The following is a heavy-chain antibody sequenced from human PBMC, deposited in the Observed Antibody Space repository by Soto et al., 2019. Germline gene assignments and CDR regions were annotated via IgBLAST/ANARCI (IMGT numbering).Heavy chain of an antibody. Sequence: GESLKISCKGSGYSFTSYWIGWVRQMPGKGLEWMGIIYPGDSDTRYSPSFQGQVTISADKSISTAYLQWSSLKASDTAMYYCARGRRNFGYDYNWFDPWGQGTLVTVSS. CDR1: GYSFTSYW. CDR3: ARGRRNFGYDYNWFDP. CDR2: IYPGDSDT. J-gene: IGHJ5*02. D-gene: IGHD5-12*01. V-gene: IGHV5-51*01.